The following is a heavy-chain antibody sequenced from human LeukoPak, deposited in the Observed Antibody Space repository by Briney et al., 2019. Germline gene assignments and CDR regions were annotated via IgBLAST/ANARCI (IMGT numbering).Heavy chain of an antibody. CDR1: GFTFSSYG. Sequence: GGSLRLSCAASGFTFSSYGMHWVRQAPGKGLEWVAFIRYDGSNKYYADSVKGRFTISRDNSKNTLYLQMNSLRAEDTAIYYCAKVRSYQLPIDCWGQGTLVTVSS. CDR3: AKVRSYQLPIDC. D-gene: IGHD2-2*01. V-gene: IGHV3-30*02. J-gene: IGHJ4*02. CDR2: IRYDGSNK.